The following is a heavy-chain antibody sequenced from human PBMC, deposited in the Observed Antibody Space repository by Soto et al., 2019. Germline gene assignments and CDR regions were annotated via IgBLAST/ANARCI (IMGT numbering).Heavy chain of an antibody. CDR3: AREGGAY. Sequence: QLQLQESVPGLVKPSGTLSLTCAVSGASITNNNWWTWVRQPPGKGLEWIGEIYHTGSTNYNPSLKSRVPISMDKSNNHFSLTLSSVTAADTAVYFCAREGGAYWGQGTLVTVSS. J-gene: IGHJ4*02. CDR2: IYHTGST. V-gene: IGHV4-4*02. D-gene: IGHD1-26*01. CDR1: GASITNNNW.